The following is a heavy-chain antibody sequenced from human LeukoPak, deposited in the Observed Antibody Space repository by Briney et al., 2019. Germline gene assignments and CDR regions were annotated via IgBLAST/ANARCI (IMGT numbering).Heavy chain of an antibody. CDR1: GFTFSSNW. D-gene: IGHD6-13*01. J-gene: IGHJ3*02. CDR3: VRGGIASAFDI. CDR2: IISNENSA. Sequence: GGSLRLSYAASGFTFSSNWMHWVRQAPGKGLVWVSRIISNENSATYADSVKGRFTISRDNAKNTLYLQMNSLRAEDTAVYYCVRGGIASAFDIWGQGTMVTVSS. V-gene: IGHV3-74*01.